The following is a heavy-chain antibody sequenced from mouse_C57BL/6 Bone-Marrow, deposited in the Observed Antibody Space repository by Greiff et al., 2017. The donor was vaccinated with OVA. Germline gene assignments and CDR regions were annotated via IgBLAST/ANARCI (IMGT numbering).Heavy chain of an antibody. CDR1: GYTFTSYW. CDR3: AGKKRCTVYYYAMDY. Sequence: VQLQQPGAELVKPGASVKMSCKASGYTFTSYWITWVKQRPGQGLEWIGDIYPGSGSTNYNEKFKSKATLTVDTSSSTAYMQLSSLTSEDSAVYYCAGKKRCTVYYYAMDYWGQGTSVTVSS. J-gene: IGHJ4*01. D-gene: IGHD1-1*01. V-gene: IGHV1-55*01. CDR2: IYPGSGST.